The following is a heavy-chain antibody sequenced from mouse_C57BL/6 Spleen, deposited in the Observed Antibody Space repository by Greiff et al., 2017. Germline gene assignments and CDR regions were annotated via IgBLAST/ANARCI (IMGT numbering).Heavy chain of an antibody. CDR2: INPNNGGT. D-gene: IGHD1-1*01. CDR3: GRAYYGFDY. CDR1: GYTFTDYN. J-gene: IGHJ2*01. Sequence: VQLVASGPELVKPGASVKMSCKASGYTFTDYNMHWVKQSHGKSLEWIGYINPNNGGTSYNEKFKGKATLTVNKSSSTAYMELRSLTSEDSAVYYCGRAYYGFDYWSQGRTLKDSS. V-gene: IGHV1-22*01.